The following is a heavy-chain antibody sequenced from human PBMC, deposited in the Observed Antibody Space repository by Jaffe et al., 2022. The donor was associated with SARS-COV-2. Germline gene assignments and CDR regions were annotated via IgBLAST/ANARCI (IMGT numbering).Heavy chain of an antibody. Sequence: QVQLVQSGAEVKKPGSSVKVSCKASGGTFSSYAISWVRQAPGQGLEWMGGIIPIFGTANYAQKFQGRVTITADESTSTAYMELSSLRSEDTAVYYCARDSGPTTVVTPVYYGMDVWGQGTTVTVSS. CDR3: ARDSGPTTVVTPVYYGMDV. J-gene: IGHJ6*02. CDR2: IIPIFGTA. CDR1: GGTFSSYA. D-gene: IGHD4-17*01. V-gene: IGHV1-69*01.